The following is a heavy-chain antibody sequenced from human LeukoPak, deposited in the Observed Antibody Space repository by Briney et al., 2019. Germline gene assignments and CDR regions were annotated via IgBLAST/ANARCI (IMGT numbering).Heavy chain of an antibody. V-gene: IGHV3-15*01. CDR2: IKSKTDGGTT. CDR3: ATGMGLLWYGELSQVRYMDV. CDR1: GFTFSDAW. J-gene: IGHJ6*03. D-gene: IGHD3-10*01. Sequence: PGGSLRLSCAASGFTFSDAWMSWVRQAPGKGLEWVGRIKSKTDGGTTDYAAPVKGRFIISRDDSKNTLYLQMNSLKTEDTAVYYCATGMGLLWYGELSQVRYMDVWGKGTTVIVSS.